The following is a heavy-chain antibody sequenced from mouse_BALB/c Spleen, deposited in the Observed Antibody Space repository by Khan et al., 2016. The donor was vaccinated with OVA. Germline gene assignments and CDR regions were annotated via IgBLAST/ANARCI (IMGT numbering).Heavy chain of an antibody. CDR2: ILSAGST. V-gene: IGHV2-2*02. D-gene: IGHD2-4*01. J-gene: IGHJ3*01. CDR3: ARRGYDYGRGALFAY. CDR1: GFSLNNYR. Sequence: QVQLKQSGPGLVQPSQSLSITCTVSGFSLNNYRVHWVRQSPGKGLEWLGVILSAGSTDYNAAFISRLTLSKDNSRRQVSFKMNRRQPNVTAKYYGARRGYDYGRGALFAYWGQGTLVTVSA.